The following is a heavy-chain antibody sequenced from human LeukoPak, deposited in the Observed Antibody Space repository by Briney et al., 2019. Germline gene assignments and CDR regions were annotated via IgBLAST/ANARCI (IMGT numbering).Heavy chain of an antibody. Sequence: GRSLRLSCAASGFTFSSFGMHWVRQAPGKGLEWVAVIWYDGSDKYYADSVKGRFTTSRDNSKNTLYLQMNSLRAEDTAVYYCAKSRSSSSSHFDYWGQGTLVTVSS. V-gene: IGHV3-33*06. CDR3: AKSRSSSSSHFDY. J-gene: IGHJ4*02. CDR1: GFTFSSFG. D-gene: IGHD2-2*01. CDR2: IWYDGSDK.